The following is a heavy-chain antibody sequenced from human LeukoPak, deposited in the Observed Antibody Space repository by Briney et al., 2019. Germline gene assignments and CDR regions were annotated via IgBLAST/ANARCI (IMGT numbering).Heavy chain of an antibody. CDR2: ISSSSSYI. D-gene: IGHD4-11*01. CDR1: GFTFSSYS. Sequence: PGGSLRLSCAASGFTFSSYSMNWVRQAPGKGLEWVSSISSSSSYIYHADSVKGRFTISRDNAKNSLYLQMNSLRAEDTAVYYCARDRLVDYWGQGTLVTVSS. CDR3: ARDRLVDY. J-gene: IGHJ4*02. V-gene: IGHV3-21*01.